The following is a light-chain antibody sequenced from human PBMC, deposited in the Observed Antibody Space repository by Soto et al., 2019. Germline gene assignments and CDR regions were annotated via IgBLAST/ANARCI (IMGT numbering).Light chain of an antibody. CDR2: GNS. CDR3: QSYDSSLSGLYV. CDR1: SSNIGAGYD. Sequence: VLTQPPSVSGAPGQRVTISCTGSSSNIGAGYDVHWYQQLPGTAPKLLIYGNSNRPSGVPDRFSGSKSGTSASLAITGLQAEDEADYYCQSYDSSLSGLYVFGTGTKVTVL. V-gene: IGLV1-40*01. J-gene: IGLJ1*01.